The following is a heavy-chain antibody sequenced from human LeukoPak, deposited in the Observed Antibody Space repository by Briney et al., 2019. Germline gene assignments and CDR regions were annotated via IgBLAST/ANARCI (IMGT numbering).Heavy chain of an antibody. J-gene: IGHJ3*02. V-gene: IGHV4-31*03. CDR1: GGSISSGGYY. Sequence: SQTLSLTCSVSGGSISSGGYYWSWIRQHPGKGLEWIGSIYYSGSIYYNPSLKSRVTISVDTSKSQFSLKLSSVTAADTAVYYCARFGSMGSYYNVETHDAFDIWGQGTMVTVSS. D-gene: IGHD3-10*01. CDR3: ARFGSMGSYYNVETHDAFDI. CDR2: IYYSGSI.